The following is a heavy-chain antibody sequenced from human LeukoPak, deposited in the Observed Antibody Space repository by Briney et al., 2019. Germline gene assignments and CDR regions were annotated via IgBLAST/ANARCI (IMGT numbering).Heavy chain of an antibody. Sequence: GGSLRLSCAASGFTFSSYAMSWVRQAPGKGLEWVSAISGSGGSTYYADSVKGRFTISRDNSKNTLYLQMNGLRAEDTAVYYCAKDQRRFLEWPTSNWFDPWGQGTLVTVSS. D-gene: IGHD3-3*01. CDR1: GFTFSSYA. J-gene: IGHJ5*02. CDR3: AKDQRRFLEWPTSNWFDP. V-gene: IGHV3-23*01. CDR2: ISGSGGST.